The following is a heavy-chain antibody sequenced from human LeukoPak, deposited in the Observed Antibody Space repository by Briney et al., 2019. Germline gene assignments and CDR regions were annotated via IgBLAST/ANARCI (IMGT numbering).Heavy chain of an antibody. CDR3: AILHPVTDLDP. CDR2: ISYDGSNK. CDR1: GFTFSSYG. J-gene: IGHJ5*02. Sequence: QPGRSLRLSCAVSGFTFSSYGMHWVRQAPGKGLEWVAVISYDGSNKYHADSVQGRFTISRDNAKNTLYLQMNSLRAEDTAVYYCAILHPVTDLDPWGQGTLVTVSS. V-gene: IGHV3-30*03.